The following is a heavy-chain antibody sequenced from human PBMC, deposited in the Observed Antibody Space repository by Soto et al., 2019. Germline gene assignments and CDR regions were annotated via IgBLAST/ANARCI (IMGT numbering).Heavy chain of an antibody. Sequence: GGSLRLSCAASGFTVNNHAVSWVRQAPGKGLEWVSTLSGNDYTYYADSVKGRFTISRDSSKNTLYLQMNSLRAEDTAIYYCAKGGIVWFDPWGQGTLVTVSS. CDR3: AKGGIVWFDP. J-gene: IGHJ5*02. CDR2: LSGNDYT. V-gene: IGHV3-23*01. CDR1: GFTVNNHA. D-gene: IGHD2-15*01.